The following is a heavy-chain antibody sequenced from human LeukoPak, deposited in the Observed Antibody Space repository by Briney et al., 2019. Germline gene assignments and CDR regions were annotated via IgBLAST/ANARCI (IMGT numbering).Heavy chain of an antibody. V-gene: IGHV1-69*04. Sequence: SVKVSCKASGGTFSSYAISWVRQAPGQGLEWMGRIIPILGIANYAQKFQGRVTITADKSTSTAYMELSSLRSEDTAVYYCALQGEPAANGNYWGQGTLVTVSS. D-gene: IGHD2-2*01. CDR1: GGTFSSYA. J-gene: IGHJ4*02. CDR3: ALQGEPAANGNY. CDR2: IIPILGIA.